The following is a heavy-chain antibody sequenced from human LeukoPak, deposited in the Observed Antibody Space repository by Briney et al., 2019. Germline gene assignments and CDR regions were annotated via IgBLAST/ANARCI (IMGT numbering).Heavy chain of an antibody. CDR1: GFTFSSYG. V-gene: IGHV3-30*02. CDR3: AKDQRPYGAVAGFNGFDY. CDR2: IRYDGSNK. D-gene: IGHD6-19*01. Sequence: GGSLRLSCAASGFTFSSYGMHWVRQAPGKGLEWVAFIRYDGSNKYFADSVKGRFTISRDNSKNTLYLQMNSLRPEDTAVYYCAKDQRPYGAVAGFNGFDYWGQGTLVTVSS. J-gene: IGHJ4*02.